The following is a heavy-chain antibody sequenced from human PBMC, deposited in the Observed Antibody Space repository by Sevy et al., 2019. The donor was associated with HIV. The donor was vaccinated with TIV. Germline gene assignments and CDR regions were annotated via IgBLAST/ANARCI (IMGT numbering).Heavy chain of an antibody. CDR1: EFTFSNYA. V-gene: IGHV3-23*01. CDR2: ISGSGGST. J-gene: IGHJ4*02. Sequence: GGSLRLSCAASEFTFSNYAMTWVRQAPGKGLEWVSSISGSGGSTYYADSVKGRFTMCRDNSKNTLYLQMNSLRFEDTSLYYCAEEEVVVTAMSLDHWGKGTLVTVSS. CDR3: AEEEVVVTAMSLDH. D-gene: IGHD2-15*01.